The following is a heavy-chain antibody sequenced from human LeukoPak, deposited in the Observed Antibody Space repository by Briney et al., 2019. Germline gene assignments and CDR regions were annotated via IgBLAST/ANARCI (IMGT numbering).Heavy chain of an antibody. CDR2: IIPIFGTA. CDR1: GGTFSSYA. Sequence: ASVKVSCKASGGTFSSYAISWVRQAPGQGLEWMGGIIPIFGTANYAQKFQGRVTIITDESTSTAYMELSSLRSEDTAVYYCASLGYCSGGSCYFWGQGTLVTVSS. CDR3: ASLGYCSGGSCYF. D-gene: IGHD2-15*01. V-gene: IGHV1-69*05. J-gene: IGHJ4*02.